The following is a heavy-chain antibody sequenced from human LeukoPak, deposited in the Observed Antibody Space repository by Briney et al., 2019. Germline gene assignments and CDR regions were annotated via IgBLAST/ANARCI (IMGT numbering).Heavy chain of an antibody. CDR1: GFTVSSNY. CDR3: ARGDGNYDFWSGYYKGFDY. D-gene: IGHD3-3*01. V-gene: IGHV3-66*02. Sequence: PGGSLRLSCAASGFTVSSNYMSWVRQAPGKGLEWVSVIYSGGSTYYADSVKGRFTISRDNSKNKLYLQMNSLRAEDTAVYYCARGDGNYDFWSGYYKGFDYWGQRTLVTVSS. CDR2: IYSGGST. J-gene: IGHJ4*02.